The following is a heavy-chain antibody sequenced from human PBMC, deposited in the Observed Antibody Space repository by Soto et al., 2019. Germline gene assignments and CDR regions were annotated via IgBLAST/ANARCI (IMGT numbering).Heavy chain of an antibody. CDR1: GEPFISW. Sequence: PVASQKICCQCSGEPFISWIALVRQLPGKGLEWMGIIHPRDSDTRYSPSFQGQVTISVDKSISTAYLQWSSLRASDTAMYYCARQDGAAEFFFDSWGQGTPVTVS. CDR3: ARQDGAAEFFFDS. V-gene: IGHV5-51*01. CDR2: IHPRDSDT. J-gene: IGHJ4*02. D-gene: IGHD3-16*01.